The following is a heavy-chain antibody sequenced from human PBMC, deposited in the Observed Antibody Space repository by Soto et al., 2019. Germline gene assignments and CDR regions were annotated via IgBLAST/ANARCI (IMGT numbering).Heavy chain of an antibody. J-gene: IGHJ4*02. CDR3: ARVPSSSYHYFDY. CDR2: IYSAGSA. D-gene: IGHD6-13*01. Sequence: GGALRLSCAAPGFTVSSYYMSWVRQAPGKGLEWVSVIYSAGSADFADSVKGRFTISRDNSKNTLYLQMSSLRAEDTAVYYCARVPSSSYHYFDYWGQGTLVTVSS. V-gene: IGHV3-66*01. CDR1: GFTVSSYY.